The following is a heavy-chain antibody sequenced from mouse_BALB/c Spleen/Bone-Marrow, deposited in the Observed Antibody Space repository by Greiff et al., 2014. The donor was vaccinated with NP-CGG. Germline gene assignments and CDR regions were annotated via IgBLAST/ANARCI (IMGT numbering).Heavy chain of an antibody. V-gene: IGHV2-9*02. J-gene: IGHJ4*01. D-gene: IGHD1-2*01. CDR3: ARITTATGAMDY. CDR1: GFSLTSYG. CDR2: IWADGST. Sequence: QVQLQQSGPGLVAPSQSLSISCTVSGFSLTSYGVHWVRQPPGKGLEWLGVIWADGSTNYNSALMSRLSISKDNSKNQVFLKMNSLQTDDTAMYYCARITTATGAMDYWGQGTSVTVSS.